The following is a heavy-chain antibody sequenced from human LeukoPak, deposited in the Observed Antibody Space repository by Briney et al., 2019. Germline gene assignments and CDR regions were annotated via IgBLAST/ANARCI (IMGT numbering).Heavy chain of an antibody. Sequence: ASVKVSCKASGYTFTSYGISWVRQAPGQGLEWMGWISAYNGNTNYAQKFQGRVTITADKSTSTAYMELSSLRSEDTAVYYCARDYYGSGSYNYYGMDVWGQGTTVTVSS. J-gene: IGHJ6*02. CDR3: ARDYYGSGSYNYYGMDV. D-gene: IGHD3-10*01. CDR1: GYTFTSYG. CDR2: ISAYNGNT. V-gene: IGHV1-18*01.